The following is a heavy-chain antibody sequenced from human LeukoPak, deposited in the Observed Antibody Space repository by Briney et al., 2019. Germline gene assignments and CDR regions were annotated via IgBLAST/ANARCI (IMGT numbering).Heavy chain of an antibody. CDR1: GFTFSSYG. CDR3: ARGSVAGHFDY. V-gene: IGHV3-30*02. Sequence: GGSLRLSCAASGFTFSSYGMHWVRQAPGKGLEWVAFIRFDGSSTYYVASVKGRFTISRDNSKNTLYLQMNSLRAEDTAVYYCARGSVAGHFDYWGQGTLVTVSS. J-gene: IGHJ4*02. CDR2: IRFDGSST. D-gene: IGHD6-19*01.